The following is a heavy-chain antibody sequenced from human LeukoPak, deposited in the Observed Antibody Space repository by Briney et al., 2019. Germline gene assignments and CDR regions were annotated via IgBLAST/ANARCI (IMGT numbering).Heavy chain of an antibody. CDR3: ARAYGSSGYYQLPIDY. CDR2: IGSSSTYI. J-gene: IGHJ4*02. CDR1: GFTFSSYA. V-gene: IGHV3-21*04. D-gene: IGHD3-22*01. Sequence: GGSLRLSCAASGFTFSSYAMNWVRQAPGKGLEWVSSIGSSSTYIYYADSVKGRFTISRDNSKNTLYLQMNSLRAEDTAVYSCARAYGSSGYYQLPIDYWGQGTLVTVSS.